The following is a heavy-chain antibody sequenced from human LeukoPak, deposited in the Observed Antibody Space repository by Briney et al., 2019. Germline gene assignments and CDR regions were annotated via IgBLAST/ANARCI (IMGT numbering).Heavy chain of an antibody. Sequence: SVKVSCKASGGTFSSYTIIWVRQAPGQGLEWMGRIIPILGIANYAQKFQGRVTITADKSTSTAYMELSSLRSEDTAVYYCASSSWYYDSSGPTGFDPWGQGTLVTVSS. D-gene: IGHD3-22*01. V-gene: IGHV1-69*02. CDR2: IIPILGIA. CDR3: ASSSWYYDSSGPTGFDP. CDR1: GGTFSSYT. J-gene: IGHJ5*02.